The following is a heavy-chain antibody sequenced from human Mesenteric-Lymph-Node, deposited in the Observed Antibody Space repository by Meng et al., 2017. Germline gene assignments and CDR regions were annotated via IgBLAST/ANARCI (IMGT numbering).Heavy chain of an antibody. CDR1: GFTFSSYW. CDR2: IKQDGSEK. J-gene: IGHJ4*02. CDR3: ARDVRQWLVQGYFDY. Sequence: GESLKISCAASGFTFSSYWMSWVRQAPGKGLEWVANIKQDGSEKYYVDSVKGRFTISRDNSKNTLYLQMNSLRAEDTAVYYCARDVRQWLVQGYFDYWGQGTLVTVSS. D-gene: IGHD6-19*01. V-gene: IGHV3-7*01.